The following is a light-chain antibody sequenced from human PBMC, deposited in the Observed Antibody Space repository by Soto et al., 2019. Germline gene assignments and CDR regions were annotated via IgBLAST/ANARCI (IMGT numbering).Light chain of an antibody. CDR3: QSYDSSLSGYV. V-gene: IGLV1-40*01. J-gene: IGLJ1*01. CDR1: SSNAGAGYD. CDR2: RNT. Sequence: QSVLTQPPSVSGAPGQRVTISCTGSSSNAGAGYDVHWYLQLPGRAPKLLIYRNTNRPSGVSDRFSASKSGTSASLAITGLQAEDEADYYCQSYDSSLSGYVFGPGTKLTVL.